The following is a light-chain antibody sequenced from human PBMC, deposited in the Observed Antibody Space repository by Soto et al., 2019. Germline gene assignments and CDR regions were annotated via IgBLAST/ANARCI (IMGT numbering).Light chain of an antibody. Sequence: QSALTQPPSASGTPGQRLTISCSGSSSNIGSKTVNWYQQLPGTAPKLLIYSNYQRPSGVPDRFSGSKSGTSASLAISGLQPEDEADYYCSAWDASLSGYVFGTGTKVTVL. V-gene: IGLV1-44*01. CDR2: SNY. J-gene: IGLJ1*01. CDR1: SSNIGSKT. CDR3: SAWDASLSGYV.